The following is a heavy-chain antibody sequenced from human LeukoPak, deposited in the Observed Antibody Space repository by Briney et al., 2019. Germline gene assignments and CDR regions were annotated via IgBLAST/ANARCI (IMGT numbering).Heavy chain of an antibody. J-gene: IGHJ4*02. CDR2: VSGSGGST. CDR3: AKALEVTAIFDY. Sequence: GGSLRLSCAASGFTFSSYAMSWVRQAPGRGLEWVSAVSGSGGSTYYADSVKGRFTISRDNSKNTLYLQMNSLRAEDTAVYYCAKALEVTAIFDYWGQGTLVTVSS. CDR1: GFTFSSYA. D-gene: IGHD2-21*02. V-gene: IGHV3-23*01.